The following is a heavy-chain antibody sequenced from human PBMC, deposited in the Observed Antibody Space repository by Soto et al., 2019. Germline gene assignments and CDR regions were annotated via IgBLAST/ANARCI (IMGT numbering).Heavy chain of an antibody. D-gene: IGHD3-10*01. CDR1: GYTFTNYG. CDR3: VRRGVLPDY. J-gene: IGHJ4*02. Sequence: QVQLVQSGTEVKKPGASVKVSCKASGYTFTNYGITWVRPAPGQGLEWMGWLSADNGVTSYAQRLQGRVTMTTDTATSTGYMQLRNLRSDDTAVDYCVRRGVLPDYWGQGTLVTVSS. V-gene: IGHV1-18*01. CDR2: LSADNGVT.